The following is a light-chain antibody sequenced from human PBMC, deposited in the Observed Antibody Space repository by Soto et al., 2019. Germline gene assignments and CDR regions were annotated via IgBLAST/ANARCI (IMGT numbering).Light chain of an antibody. V-gene: IGLV2-23*02. CDR2: EVN. J-gene: IGLJ1*01. CDR3: CSFAGSSTYV. Sequence: QSVLTQPASVSGSPGQSITISCTGTSSDVGSYNLVSWYQQHPGKAPKLMIYEVNKRPSGVSNRFSGPKSGNTASLTISGLQAEDEADYYCCSFAGSSTYVFGTGTKVTVL. CDR1: SSDVGSYNL.